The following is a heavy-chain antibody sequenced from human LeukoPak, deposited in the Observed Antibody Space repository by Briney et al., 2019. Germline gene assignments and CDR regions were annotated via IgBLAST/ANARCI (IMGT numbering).Heavy chain of an antibody. CDR3: TTDYLPLRCFDWLLNHDY. CDR1: GFTFSNAW. CDR2: IKSKTDGGTT. Sequence: GGSLRLSCAASGFTFSNAWMSWVRQAPGKGLEWVGRIKSKTDGGTTDYAAPVKGRFTISRDDSKNTLYLQMNSLKTEDTAVYYCTTDYLPLRCFDWLLNHDYWGQGTLVTVSS. J-gene: IGHJ4*02. V-gene: IGHV3-15*01. D-gene: IGHD3-9*01.